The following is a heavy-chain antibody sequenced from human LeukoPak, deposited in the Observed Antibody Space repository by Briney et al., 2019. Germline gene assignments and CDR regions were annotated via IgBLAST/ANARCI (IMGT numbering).Heavy chain of an antibody. CDR3: AIDSSGCYRPNY. J-gene: IGHJ4*02. CDR2: ISAYNGNT. D-gene: IGHD6-19*01. CDR1: GYTFTSYG. V-gene: IGHV1-18*01. Sequence: ASVKVSCKASGYTFTSYGISWVRQAPGQGLEWMGWISAYNGNTNYAQKLQGRVTMTTDTSTSTAYVELRSLRSDDTAVYYCAIDSSGCYRPNYWGQGTLVTVSS.